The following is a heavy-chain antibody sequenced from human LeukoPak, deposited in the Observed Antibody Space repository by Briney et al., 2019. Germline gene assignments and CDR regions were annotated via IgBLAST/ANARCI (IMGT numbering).Heavy chain of an antibody. J-gene: IGHJ6*03. Sequence: ASVKVSCKASGYTFTGYYMHWVRQAPGQGLEWMGWISAYNGNTNYAQKLQGRVTMTRNTSISTAYVELSSLRSEDTAVYYCARVSVIYYYYYMDVWGKGTTVTVSS. V-gene: IGHV1-2*02. CDR2: ISAYNGNT. CDR1: GYTFTGYY. CDR3: ARVSVIYYYYYMDV.